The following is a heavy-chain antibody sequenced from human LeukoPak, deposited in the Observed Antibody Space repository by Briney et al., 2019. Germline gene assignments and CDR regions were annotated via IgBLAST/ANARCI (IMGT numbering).Heavy chain of an antibody. Sequence: ASVKVSCKASGYTFIRHGFNWVRQAPGQGLEWLGWVSSYNGKTNYAQKFQGRVTMTTDTSTNTAYIELRSLRSDDTAVYYCAGDHAASSMMLTFDILGQGTLVTVSS. V-gene: IGHV1-18*01. D-gene: IGHD2-2*01. CDR3: AGDHAASSMMLTFDI. J-gene: IGHJ3*02. CDR2: VSSYNGKT. CDR1: GYTFIRHG.